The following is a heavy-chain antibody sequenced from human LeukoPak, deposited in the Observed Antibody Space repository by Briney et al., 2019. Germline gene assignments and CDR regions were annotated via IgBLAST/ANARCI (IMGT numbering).Heavy chain of an antibody. J-gene: IGHJ4*02. CDR1: GGSISSYY. CDR2: IYYSGST. CDR3: ARELVHDYYFDY. D-gene: IGHD5/OR15-5a*01. Sequence: SETLSLTCTVSGGSISSYYWSWIRQPPGKGLEWIGYIYYSGSTNYNPSLKSRVTISVDTSKNQFSLKLSSVTAADTAVYYCARELVHDYYFDYWGQGTLVTVSS. V-gene: IGHV4-59*01.